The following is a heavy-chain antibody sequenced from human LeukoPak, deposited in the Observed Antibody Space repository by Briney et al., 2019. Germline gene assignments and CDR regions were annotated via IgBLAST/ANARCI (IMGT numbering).Heavy chain of an antibody. V-gene: IGHV1-8*01. CDR3: ARAKFGESERWGYYYYMDV. J-gene: IGHJ6*03. CDR2: MNPNSGNT. CDR1: GYTFTSYD. D-gene: IGHD3-10*01. Sequence: GASVKVSCRASGYTFTSYDINWVRQATGQGLEWMGWMNPNSGNTGYAQKFQGRVTMTRNTSISTAYMELSSLRSEDTAVYYCARAKFGESERWGYYYYMDVWGKGTTVTISS.